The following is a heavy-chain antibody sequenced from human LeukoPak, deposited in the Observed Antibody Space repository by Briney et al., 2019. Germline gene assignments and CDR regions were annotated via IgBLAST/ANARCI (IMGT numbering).Heavy chain of an antibody. D-gene: IGHD3-10*02. CDR2: ISSSGSTI. CDR3: AELGITMIGGV. Sequence: GGSLRLSCAASGFTFSSYVMHWVRQAPGKGLEWVSYISSSGSTIYYANSVKGRFTISRDNAKNSLYLQMNSLRAEDTAVYYCAELGITMIGGVWGKGTTVTISS. CDR1: GFTFSSYV. V-gene: IGHV3-48*03. J-gene: IGHJ6*04.